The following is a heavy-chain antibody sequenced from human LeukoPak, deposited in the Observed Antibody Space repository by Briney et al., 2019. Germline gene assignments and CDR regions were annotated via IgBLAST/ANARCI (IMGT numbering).Heavy chain of an antibody. CDR2: IHPEGNEK. CDR1: GFTFSKFW. V-gene: IGHV3-7*04. CDR3: ARGDDFSGDY. J-gene: IGHJ4*02. Sequence: PGGSLRLSCAVSGFTFSKFWMSWVRQAPGGGLEWVANIHPEGNEKYHVESVKGRFTISRDDAKNSLFLQMNGLRVEDTAIYYCARGDDFSGDYWGQGTLVTVSS. D-gene: IGHD1-1*01.